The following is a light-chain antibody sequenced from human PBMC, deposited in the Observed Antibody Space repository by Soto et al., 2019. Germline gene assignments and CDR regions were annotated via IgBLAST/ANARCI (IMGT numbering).Light chain of an antibody. CDR2: KAS. Sequence: DIQMTQSPSTLSASVGDRVTITCRASQSISSWLAWYQQKPGKAPKLLIYKASSLESGVPSRFSGSGSGTEFTLTISSLQPDDFATYYCQHHRTFGQGTKV. V-gene: IGKV1-5*03. J-gene: IGKJ1*01. CDR3: QHHRT. CDR1: QSISSW.